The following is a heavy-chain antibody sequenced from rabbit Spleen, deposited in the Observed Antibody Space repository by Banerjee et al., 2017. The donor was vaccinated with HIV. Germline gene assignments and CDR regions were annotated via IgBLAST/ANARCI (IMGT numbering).Heavy chain of an antibody. V-gene: IGHV1S45*01. CDR3: ARDLVAVIGWNFNL. J-gene: IGHJ4*01. D-gene: IGHD1-1*01. CDR2: INAATGKS. CDR1: GFSFSSGYD. Sequence: QEQLVESGGGLVQPEGSLTLTCTASGFSFSSGYDMCWVRQAPGKGLEWIACINAATGKSVYASWAKGRFTMSRTSSTTVTLQMTSLTAADTATYFCARDLVAVIGWNFNLWGQGTLVTVS.